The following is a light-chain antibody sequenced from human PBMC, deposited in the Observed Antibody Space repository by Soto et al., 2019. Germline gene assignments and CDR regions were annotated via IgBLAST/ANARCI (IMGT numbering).Light chain of an antibody. CDR2: AAS. CDR1: QSISSY. J-gene: IGKJ1*01. Sequence: DIQMTQSPSSLSASVGDRVTITCRASQSISSYLNWYQQKPGKAPKLLIYAASSLQSGVPSRFGSSGSGTDVSLTIRGLQPEDFATYYCQQSYSTPRTFGQGTKVDIK. CDR3: QQSYSTPRT. V-gene: IGKV1-39*01.